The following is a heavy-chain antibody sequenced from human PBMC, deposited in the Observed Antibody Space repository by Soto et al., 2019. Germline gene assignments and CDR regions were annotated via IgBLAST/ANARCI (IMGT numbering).Heavy chain of an antibody. CDR1: GVSISSYD. V-gene: IGHV4-59*08. D-gene: IGHD2-15*01. J-gene: IGHJ5*02. CDR2: IYYSGST. CDR3: ARGALLNWFDP. Sequence: SETLCLTCTVSGVSISSYDWSWSRQPPGKGLEWIGYIYYSGSTNYNPSLKSRVTISVDTSKNQFSLKLSSVTAADTVVYYCARGALLNWFDPWGQGTLVTVSS.